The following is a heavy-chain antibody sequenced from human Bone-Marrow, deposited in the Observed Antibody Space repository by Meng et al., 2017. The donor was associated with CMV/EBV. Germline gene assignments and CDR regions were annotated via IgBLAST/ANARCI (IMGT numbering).Heavy chain of an antibody. CDR1: GFTFSSYG. D-gene: IGHD3-3*01. CDR3: ASGPIFGDFFDY. J-gene: IGHJ4*02. Sequence: GESLKISCAASGFTFSSYGMNWVRQAPGKGLEWVSSISSSSSYIYYADSVKGRFTISRDNAKNSLYLQMNSLRAEDTAVYYCASGPIFGDFFDYWGQGTRVTVSS. CDR2: ISSSSSYI. V-gene: IGHV3-21*01.